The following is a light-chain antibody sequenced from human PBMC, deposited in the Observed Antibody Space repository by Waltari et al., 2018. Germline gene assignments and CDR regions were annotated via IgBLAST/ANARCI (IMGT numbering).Light chain of an antibody. CDR2: GAS. V-gene: IGKV3-20*01. J-gene: IGKJ1*01. CDR1: QSISKY. Sequence: EIMLTQSPGTLSLSPGERATLSCRASQSISKYLAWYQQKPGQAPRILIYGASSRATGIPDRFSGSGSGTDFSLTISRLEPQDFAVYYCQHYVRLPATFGQGTKVEIK. CDR3: QHYVRLPAT.